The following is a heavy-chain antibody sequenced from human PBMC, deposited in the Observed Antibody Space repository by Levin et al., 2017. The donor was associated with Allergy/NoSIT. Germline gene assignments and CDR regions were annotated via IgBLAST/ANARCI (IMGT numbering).Heavy chain of an antibody. CDR2: IYYSGST. J-gene: IGHJ5*02. D-gene: IGHD3-9*01. CDR1: GGSISSYY. CDR3: ARHSPILTGYDNWFDP. Sequence: ASETLSLTCTVSGGSISSYYWSWIRQPPGKGLEWIGYIYYSGSTNYNPSLKSRVTISVDTSKNQFSLKLSSVTAADTAVYYCARHSPILTGYDNWFDPWGQGTLVTVSS. V-gene: IGHV4-59*08.